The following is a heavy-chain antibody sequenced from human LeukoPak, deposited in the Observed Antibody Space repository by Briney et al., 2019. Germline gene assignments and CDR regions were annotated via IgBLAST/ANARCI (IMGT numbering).Heavy chain of an antibody. J-gene: IGHJ6*03. CDR3: AREGPSYYYYMDV. V-gene: IGHV3-30*02. CDR1: GFTFSSYG. Sequence: GGSLRLSCAASGFTFSSYGMHWVRQAPGKGLEWVAFIRYDGSNKYYADSVKGRFTISRDNSKNTLYLQMNSLRAEDTAVYYCAREGPSYYYYMDVWGKGTTVTVSS. CDR2: IRYDGSNK.